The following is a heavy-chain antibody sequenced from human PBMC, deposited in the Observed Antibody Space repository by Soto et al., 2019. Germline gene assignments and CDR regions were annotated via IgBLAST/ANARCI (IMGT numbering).Heavy chain of an antibody. D-gene: IGHD1-26*01. V-gene: IGHV4-31*03. CDR2: IYYSGST. J-gene: IGHJ6*02. CDR1: GGSISSGGYY. CDR3: ARDQVGATRQAYYYYGMDV. Sequence: SETLSLTCTVSGGSISSGGYYWSWIRQHPGKGLEWIGYIYYSGSTYYNTSLKSRVTISVDTSKNQFSLKLSSVTAADTAVYYCARDQVGATRQAYYYYGMDVWGQGTTVTVSS.